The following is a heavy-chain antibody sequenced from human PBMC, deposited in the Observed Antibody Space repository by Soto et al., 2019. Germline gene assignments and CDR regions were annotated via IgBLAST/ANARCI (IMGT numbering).Heavy chain of an antibody. J-gene: IGHJ6*02. Sequence: ASVKVSCKASGGTFSSYAISWVRQAPGQGLEWMGGIIPIFGTANYAQKFQGRVTITADKSTSTAYMELSSLRSEDTAVYYCATGGSFVRFLEWLLDYGMDVWGQGTTVTVSS. V-gene: IGHV1-69*06. CDR2: IIPIFGTA. CDR1: GGTFSSYA. CDR3: ATGGSFVRFLEWLLDYGMDV. D-gene: IGHD3-3*01.